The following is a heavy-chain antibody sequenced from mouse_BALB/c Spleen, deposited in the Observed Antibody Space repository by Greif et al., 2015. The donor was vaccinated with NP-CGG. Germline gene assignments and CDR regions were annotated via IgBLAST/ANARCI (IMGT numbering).Heavy chain of an antibody. CDR2: IYPSDSYT. D-gene: IGHD2-1*01. J-gene: IGHJ4*01. Sequence: QVQLQQSGAELVRPGASVKLSCKASGYTFTSYWINWVKQRPGQGLEWIGNIYPSDSYTNYNQKFKAKATLTVDKSSSTAYMQLSSPTSEDSAVYYCTTLYYGNYVYYAMDYGGQGTSVTVSS. CDR1: GYTFTSYW. V-gene: IGHV1-69*02. CDR3: TTLYYGNYVYYAMDY.